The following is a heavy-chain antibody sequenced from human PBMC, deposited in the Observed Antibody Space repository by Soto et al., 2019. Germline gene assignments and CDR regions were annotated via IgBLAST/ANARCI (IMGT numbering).Heavy chain of an antibody. Sequence: QVNLVESGGGVVQPGRSLRRSCEASGFIFSDFGMHWVRQAPGKGLEWVAVISYDGNNKYYAQSVKGRFTISRDNSKNTLFLNMDSLRPEDTAVYHCVKGDLDTAVVNSPDAFDFWGPGIMVTVS. D-gene: IGHD5-18*01. V-gene: IGHV3-30*18. J-gene: IGHJ3*01. CDR1: GFIFSDFG. CDR2: ISYDGNNK. CDR3: VKGDLDTAVVNSPDAFDF.